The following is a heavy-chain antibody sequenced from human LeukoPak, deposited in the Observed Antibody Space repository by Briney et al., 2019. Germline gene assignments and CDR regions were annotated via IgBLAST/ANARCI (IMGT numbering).Heavy chain of an antibody. V-gene: IGHV3-23*01. CDR1: GFTFSNYA. J-gene: IGHJ4*02. CDR2: ISASGRNR. Sequence: GRSLRLSCAASGFTFSNYAMTWVRQAPGKGLELVSVISASGRNRDYADSVKGRFTISRDNAENTLSLLMNSLRAEDTAIYYCARGQEFDDGVFDSWGQGTLVTVSS. CDR3: ARGQEFDDGVFDS. D-gene: IGHD1-1*01.